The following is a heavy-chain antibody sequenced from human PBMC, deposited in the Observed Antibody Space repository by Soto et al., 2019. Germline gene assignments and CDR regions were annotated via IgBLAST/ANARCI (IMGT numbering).Heavy chain of an antibody. CDR1: GFTFSGSA. J-gene: IGHJ6*02. Sequence: EVQLVESGGGLVQPGGSLKLSCAASGFTFSGSAMHWVRQASGKGLEWVGRIRSKANSYATAYAASVKGRFTISRDDSKNTAYLQMNSLKTEDTAVYYCTSDYGSGSTAYYYYGMDVWGQGTTVIVSS. D-gene: IGHD3-10*01. CDR3: TSDYGSGSTAYYYYGMDV. V-gene: IGHV3-73*02. CDR2: IRSKANSYAT.